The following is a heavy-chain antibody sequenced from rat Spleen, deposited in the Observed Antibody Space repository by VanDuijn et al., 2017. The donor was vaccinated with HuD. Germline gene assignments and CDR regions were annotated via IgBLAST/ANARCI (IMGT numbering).Heavy chain of an antibody. D-gene: IGHD1-5*01. Sequence: EVQLVESGGGLVQPGRSLKLSCTASGFTFSDYYMAWVRQAPKKGLEWVASISYEGSGTYYGDSVKGRFTISRDDAKSTLYLQMDSLRSEDTATYYCTTGIQPRHWGQGVMVTVSS. CDR1: GFTFSDYY. V-gene: IGHV5-22*01. CDR2: ISYEGSGT. J-gene: IGHJ2*01. CDR3: TTGIQPRH.